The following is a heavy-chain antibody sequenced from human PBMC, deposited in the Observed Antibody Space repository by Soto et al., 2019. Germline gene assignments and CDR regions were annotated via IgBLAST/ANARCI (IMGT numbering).Heavy chain of an antibody. Sequence: EVELLESGGGLQQPGGSLRLSCTTSGFSFDNYAMSWVRQAPGKGLEWLSAISGGGGGKYYAGSVKGRFSVFRDNSKKTVYLQLNGLTIDDTAVYYCAKDVHYDSSGGLDYWGQGTLVTVSS. CDR1: GFSFDNYA. CDR3: AKDVHYDSSGGLDY. D-gene: IGHD3-22*01. V-gene: IGHV3-23*01. J-gene: IGHJ4*02. CDR2: ISGGGGGK.